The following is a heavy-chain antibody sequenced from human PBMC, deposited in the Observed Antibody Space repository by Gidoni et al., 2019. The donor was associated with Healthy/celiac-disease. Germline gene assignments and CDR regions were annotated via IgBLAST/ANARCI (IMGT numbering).Heavy chain of an antibody. J-gene: IGHJ4*02. Sequence: QVQLVESGGGLVKPGGSLRLSCEASGFTFSDYYMSWIRQAPGKGLEWVSYISSSSSYTNYADSVKGRFTISRDNAKNSLYLQMNSLRAEDTAVYYCARDIYDFWSGPLDYWGQGTLVTVSS. D-gene: IGHD3-3*01. V-gene: IGHV3-11*06. CDR3: ARDIYDFWSGPLDY. CDR2: ISSSSSYT. CDR1: GFTFSDYY.